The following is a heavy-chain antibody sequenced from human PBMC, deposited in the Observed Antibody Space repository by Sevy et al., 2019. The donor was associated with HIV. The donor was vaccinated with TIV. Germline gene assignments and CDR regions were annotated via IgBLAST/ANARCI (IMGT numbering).Heavy chain of an antibody. CDR3: ARDPEQLVGNYFDY. D-gene: IGHD6-13*01. J-gene: IGHJ4*02. V-gene: IGHV3-48*01. CDR1: GFTFSSYS. Sequence: GSLRLSCAASGFTFSSYSMNWVRQAPGKGLEWVSYISGSGNTKYYADSVKGRFTISRDNAKNSLYLQMNSLRAEDTAVYYCARDPEQLVGNYFDYWGQGTPVTVSS. CDR2: ISGSGNTK.